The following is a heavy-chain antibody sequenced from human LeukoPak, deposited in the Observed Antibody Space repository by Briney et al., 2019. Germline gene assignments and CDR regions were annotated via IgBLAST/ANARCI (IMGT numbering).Heavy chain of an antibody. V-gene: IGHV3-30*02. D-gene: IGHD4-11*01. CDR3: AKDRLQSNYYYMDV. J-gene: IGHJ6*03. CDR1: GFTFSTYG. Sequence: PGGSLRLSCAASGFTFSTYGMHWVRQAPGKGLEWVAFLRYDGSNQYYADSVKGRFTISRDNSKSTLYLQMDSLRAEDTAVYYCAKDRLQSNYYYMDVWGKGTTVTVSS. CDR2: LRYDGSNQ.